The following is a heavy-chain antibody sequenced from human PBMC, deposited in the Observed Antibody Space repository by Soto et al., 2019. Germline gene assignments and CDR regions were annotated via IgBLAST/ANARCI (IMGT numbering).Heavy chain of an antibody. D-gene: IGHD1-26*01. Sequence: GGSLRLSCAASGFTFSSYLMSWVRQAPAKGLEWVANIKQDGSEKYYVDSVKGGFTISRDNAKDSLDLQMNSLRAEDTAVYYCAGAGPRIGYLVGMDVWRQGTTGTSP. CDR3: AGAGPRIGYLVGMDV. V-gene: IGHV3-7*01. CDR1: GFTFSSYL. J-gene: IGHJ6*02. CDR2: IKQDGSEK.